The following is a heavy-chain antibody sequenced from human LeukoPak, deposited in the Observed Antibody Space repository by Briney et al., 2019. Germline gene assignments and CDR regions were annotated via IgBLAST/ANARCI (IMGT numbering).Heavy chain of an antibody. Sequence: SVKVSCKASGGTFSSYAISWVRQAPGQGLEWMGRIIPIFGIANYAQKFQGRVTITADKSTSTAYMELSSLRSEDTAVYYCAVVTSLGGFDYWGQGTPVTVSS. J-gene: IGHJ4*02. CDR1: GGTFSSYA. V-gene: IGHV1-69*04. CDR2: IIPIFGIA. D-gene: IGHD2-21*02. CDR3: AVVTSLGGFDY.